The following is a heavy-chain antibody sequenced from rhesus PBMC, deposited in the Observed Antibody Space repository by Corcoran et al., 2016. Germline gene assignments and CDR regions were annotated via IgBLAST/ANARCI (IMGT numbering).Heavy chain of an antibody. V-gene: IGHV4-76*01. CDR3: ARRGYSYNYFDY. Sequence: QVQLQESGPGLVKPSETLSLTCAVSGGSISGGYDWSWFLQPPGKGLEGIGFIYGSSGRTNYNPSLKNRVTIAKDTTKNQFSLKLSSVTAADTAVYYCARRGYSYNYFDYWGQGVLVTVSS. J-gene: IGHJ4*01. D-gene: IGHD5-12*01. CDR2: IYGSSGRT. CDR1: GGSISGGYD.